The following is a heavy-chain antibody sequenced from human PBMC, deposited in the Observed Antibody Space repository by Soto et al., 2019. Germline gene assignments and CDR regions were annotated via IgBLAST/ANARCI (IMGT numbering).Heavy chain of an antibody. V-gene: IGHV2-5*01. J-gene: IGHJ6*02. D-gene: IGHD2-21*01. CDR2: IYWNDDR. CDR1: GFSLTTGGVG. Sequence: GPTLVNPTQTLTLTCTFSGFSLTTGGVGVGWIRQPPGRSLEWLAVIYWNDDRRRSPSLENRLTITKDTSKNQVVLTMTNMDPVDTATYYCIYRRASWDYHGLDVWGQGTPVTVSS. CDR3: IYRRASWDYHGLDV.